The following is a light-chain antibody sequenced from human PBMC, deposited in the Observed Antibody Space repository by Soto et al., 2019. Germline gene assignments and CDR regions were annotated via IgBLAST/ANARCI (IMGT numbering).Light chain of an antibody. CDR1: SSDVGAYDY. CDR3: QSYDSDVSAWV. CDR2: EVN. J-gene: IGLJ3*02. V-gene: IGLV2-8*01. Sequence: QSALTQPPSASGSPGQSVTISCTGTSSDVGAYDYVSWYQRHPGKAPKLILYEVNKRPSGIPDRFSGSKSGNTASLTVSGLQSEDEAAYYCQSYDSDVSAWVFGGGTKLTVL.